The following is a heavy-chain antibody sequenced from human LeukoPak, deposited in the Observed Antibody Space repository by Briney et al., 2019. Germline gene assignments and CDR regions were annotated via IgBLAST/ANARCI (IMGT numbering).Heavy chain of an antibody. CDR1: GGSISSSSYY. D-gene: IGHD3-10*01. V-gene: IGHV4-39*07. J-gene: IGHJ4*02. Sequence: SETLSLTCTVAGGSISSSSYYWGWIRQPPGKGLEWIGHMYYSGSTYYNPSLKSRVTMSLDTSRTQFSLRLDSVTATDTAMYCCVLGFCGSASVCYFDNWGQGTLVTVSS. CDR3: VLGFCGSASVCYFDN. CDR2: MYYSGST.